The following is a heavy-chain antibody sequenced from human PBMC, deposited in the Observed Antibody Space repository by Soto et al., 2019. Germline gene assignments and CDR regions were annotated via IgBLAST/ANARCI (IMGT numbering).Heavy chain of an antibody. J-gene: IGHJ6*02. D-gene: IGHD6-13*01. CDR3: ANHDAADTFSDYYGMNV. CDR2: ISTSSIYI. Sequence: EVQLVESGGGLVKPGGSLRLSCAASGFTFSSYSMNWVRQAPGKGLEWVSSISTSSIYIYYADSVKGRFTISRDNAKNSLYLQMNSLRAEDTAVYYCANHDAADTFSDYYGMNVWGQWTTVTVSS. V-gene: IGHV3-21*01. CDR1: GFTFSSYS.